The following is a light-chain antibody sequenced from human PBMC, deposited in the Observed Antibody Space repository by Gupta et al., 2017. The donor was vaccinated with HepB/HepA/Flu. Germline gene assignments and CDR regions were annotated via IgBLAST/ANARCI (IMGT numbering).Light chain of an antibody. Sequence: EIVMTQSPDTLSVSQGESATLSCRASQSVSTYLAWYQQKPGQAPRLLIYCASIRATEIPARFSGFGSGTDFTLTISSLQSEDFALYYCQQYKTSPRTFGQGTKVEIK. J-gene: IGKJ1*01. V-gene: IGKV3-15*01. CDR3: QQYKTSPRT. CDR2: CAS. CDR1: QSVSTY.